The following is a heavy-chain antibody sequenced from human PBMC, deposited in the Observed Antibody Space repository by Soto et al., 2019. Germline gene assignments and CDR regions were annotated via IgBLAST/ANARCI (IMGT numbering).Heavy chain of an antibody. V-gene: IGHV4-39*01. CDR1: GGSISSSSYC. Sequence: SETLSLTCTVSGGSISSSSYCWGWIRQPPGKGLEWIGSIYYSGSTHYNPSLKSRVTISVDTSKNQFSLKLSSVTAADTAVYYCARLSVAGKTVDYWGQGTLVTVSS. CDR3: ARLSVAGKTVDY. J-gene: IGHJ4*02. D-gene: IGHD6-19*01. CDR2: IYYSGST.